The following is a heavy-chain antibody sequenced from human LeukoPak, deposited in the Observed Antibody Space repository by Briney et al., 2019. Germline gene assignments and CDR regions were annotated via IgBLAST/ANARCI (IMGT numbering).Heavy chain of an antibody. CDR1: GYTFTSYA. D-gene: IGHD6-19*01. CDR3: ARDVYSSGWSQGRAFDI. Sequence: WASVKVSCKASGYTFTSYAMNWVRQAPGQGLEWMGWINTNTGIPTYAQGFTGRFVFSLDTSVCTAYLQISSLKAEDTAVYYCARDVYSSGWSQGRAFDIWGQGTMVTVSS. V-gene: IGHV7-4-1*02. J-gene: IGHJ3*02. CDR2: INTNTGIP.